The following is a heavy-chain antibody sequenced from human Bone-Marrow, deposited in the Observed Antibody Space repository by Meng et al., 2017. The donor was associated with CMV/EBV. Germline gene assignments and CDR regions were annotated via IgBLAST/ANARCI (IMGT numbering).Heavy chain of an antibody. V-gene: IGHV1-2*02. CDR1: GYTFTGYY. Sequence: ASVKVSCKASGYTFTGYYMHWVRQAPGQGLEWMGWINPNSGGTNYAQKFQGRVTMTRDTSISTAYMELSRLRSDDTAVYYCARLFKRLDIVVVPAAIEYYVDYWGQGTLVTVPS. CDR3: ARLFKRLDIVVVPAAIEYYVDY. J-gene: IGHJ4*02. CDR2: INPNSGGT. D-gene: IGHD2-2*03.